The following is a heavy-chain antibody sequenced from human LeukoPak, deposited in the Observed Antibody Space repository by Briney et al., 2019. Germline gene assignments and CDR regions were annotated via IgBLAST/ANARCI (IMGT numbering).Heavy chain of an antibody. V-gene: IGHV1-2*02. CDR1: GYTFTGYY. CDR2: INPNSGGT. Sequence: ASMKVSCKASGYTFTGYYMHWVRQAPGQGLEWMGWINPNSGGTNYAQKFQGRVTMTRDTSISTAYMELSRLRSDDTAVYYCARDYYDSSGYLRGNDYWGQGTLVTVSS. D-gene: IGHD3-22*01. J-gene: IGHJ4*02. CDR3: ARDYYDSSGYLRGNDY.